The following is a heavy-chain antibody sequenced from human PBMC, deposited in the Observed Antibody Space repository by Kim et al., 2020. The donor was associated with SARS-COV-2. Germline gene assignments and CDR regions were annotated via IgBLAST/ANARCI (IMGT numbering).Heavy chain of an antibody. V-gene: IGHV7-4-1*02. CDR3: ARDMAVADTVGWY. CDR2: INTNTGNP. J-gene: IGHJ4*02. CDR1: GYTFTSYA. D-gene: IGHD6-19*01. Sequence: SVKVSCKASGYTFTSYAMNWVRQAPGQGLEWMGWINTNTGNPTYAQGFTGRFVFSLDTSVSTAYLHISSLKAEDTAVYYCARDMAVADTVGWYWGQGTLVTVSS.